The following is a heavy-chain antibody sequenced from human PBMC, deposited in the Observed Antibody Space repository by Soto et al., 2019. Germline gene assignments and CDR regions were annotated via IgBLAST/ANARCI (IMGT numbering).Heavy chain of an antibody. CDR3: ARDRRGQNYFDS. CDR2: ISGSGSGV. J-gene: IGHJ4*02. V-gene: IGHV3-11*01. CDR1: GFIFRDYY. Sequence: PGGSLRLSCAASGFIFRDYYMSWIRQAPGKGPEWISYISGSGSGVSYADSVKGRFTISRDNAKNSLFLQINSLRGEDTAIYYCARDRRGQNYFDSWGKGA.